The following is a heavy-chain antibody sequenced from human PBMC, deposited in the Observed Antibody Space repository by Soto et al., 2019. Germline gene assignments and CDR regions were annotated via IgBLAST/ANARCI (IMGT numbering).Heavy chain of an antibody. D-gene: IGHD3-22*01. CDR3: ARARSSGYWTYGMDV. CDR2: ISNDGSNK. V-gene: IGHV3-30-3*01. CDR1: GFTFSNYA. J-gene: IGHJ6*02. Sequence: QVQLVESGGGVVQPGRSLRLSCAASGFTFSNYALHWVRQAPGKGLDWLAVISNDGSNKYYADSVKGRFTISRDNSKNTLMLYLQMNSLRVEDTAMYYCARARSSGYWTYGMDVWGQGTTVTVSS.